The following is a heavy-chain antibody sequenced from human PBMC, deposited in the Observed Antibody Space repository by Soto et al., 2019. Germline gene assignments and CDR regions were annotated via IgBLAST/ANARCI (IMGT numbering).Heavy chain of an antibody. D-gene: IGHD2-15*01. J-gene: IGHJ6*02. CDR1: GYIFTSYN. V-gene: IGHV1-69*13. CDR2: VNPDIGQA. CDR3: ARERIVVVVASYGMDV. Sequence: SVKVSCKASGYIFTSYNINWVRQAAGHGLEWMGGVNPDIGQANYAQKFQGRVTITADASTSTAHMELSSLRSEDTAVYYCARERIVVVVASYGMDVWGQGTTVTVSS.